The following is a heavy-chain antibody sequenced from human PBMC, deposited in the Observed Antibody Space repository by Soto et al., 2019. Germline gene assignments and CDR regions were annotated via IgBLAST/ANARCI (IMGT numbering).Heavy chain of an antibody. Sequence: ASVKVSCKASGYTFTGYYMHWVRQAPGQGLEWMGWINPSSGGTNYAQKFQGWVTMTRDTSISTAYMELSRLRSDDTAVYYCARGLSGYDYGVFGYWAQGTLVTVSS. J-gene: IGHJ4*02. V-gene: IGHV1-2*04. CDR3: ARGLSGYDYGVFGY. CDR2: INPSSGGT. D-gene: IGHD5-12*01. CDR1: GYTFTGYY.